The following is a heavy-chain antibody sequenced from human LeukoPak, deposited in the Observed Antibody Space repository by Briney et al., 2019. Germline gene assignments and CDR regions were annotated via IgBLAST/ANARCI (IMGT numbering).Heavy chain of an antibody. D-gene: IGHD4-17*01. CDR1: GFPLSSYA. J-gene: IGHJ4*02. Sequence: PGGSLRLSCAASGFPLSSYAMSWVRQGPGKGLEWVSYISSSSSTIYYADSVKGRFTISRDNAKNSLYLQMNSLRDEDTAVYYCARDDRATVGYFDYWGQGTLVTVSS. CDR2: ISSSSSTI. CDR3: ARDDRATVGYFDY. V-gene: IGHV3-48*02.